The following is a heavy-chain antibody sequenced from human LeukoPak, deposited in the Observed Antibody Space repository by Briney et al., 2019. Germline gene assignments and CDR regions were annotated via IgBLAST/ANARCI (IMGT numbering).Heavy chain of an antibody. CDR3: AREDHRYLSGSPTHAFDI. J-gene: IGHJ3*02. CDR2: IIPIFGTA. V-gene: IGHV1-69*05. CDR1: GYTFTSYG. Sequence: GASVKVSCKASGYTFTSYGISWVRQAPGQGLEWMGGIIPIFGTANYAQKFQGRVTITTDESTSTAYMELSSLRSEDTAVYYCAREDHRYLSGSPTHAFDIWGQGTMVTVSS. D-gene: IGHD3-10*01.